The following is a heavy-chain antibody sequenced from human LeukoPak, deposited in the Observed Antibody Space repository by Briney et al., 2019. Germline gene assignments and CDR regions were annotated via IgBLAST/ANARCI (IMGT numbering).Heavy chain of an antibody. CDR1: GYTLTELS. CDR3: ATAPFYGGSFAQLDY. J-gene: IGHJ4*02. D-gene: IGHD1-26*01. Sequence: ASVEVSCKVSGYTLTELSMHWVRQAPGKGLEWMGGFDPEDGETIYAQKFQGRVTMTEDTSTDTAYMELSSLRSEDTAVYYCATAPFYGGSFAQLDYWGQGTLVTVSS. CDR2: FDPEDGET. V-gene: IGHV1-24*01.